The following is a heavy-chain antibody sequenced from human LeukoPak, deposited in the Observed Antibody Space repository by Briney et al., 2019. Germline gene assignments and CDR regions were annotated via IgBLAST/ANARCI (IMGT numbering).Heavy chain of an antibody. V-gene: IGHV4-61*01. Sequence: SETLSLTCTVSGGSVSSGSYSWSWIRQPPGKGLEWIGYIFYSGSTNYNPSLKSRVTISVDTSKNRFSLKLNSVTAADTAVYYCARAPSRGYFDFWDQGTLVTVSS. J-gene: IGHJ4*03. CDR3: ARAPSRGYFDF. CDR2: IFYSGST. CDR1: GGSVSSGSYS.